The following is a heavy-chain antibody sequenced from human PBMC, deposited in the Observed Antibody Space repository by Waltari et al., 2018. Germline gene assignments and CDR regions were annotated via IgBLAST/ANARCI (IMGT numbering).Heavy chain of an antibody. CDR3: ARLPRPYSGYYDY. CDR1: GNIFTSYW. CDR2: IYPGDSDT. J-gene: IGHJ4*02. V-gene: IGHV5-51*01. Sequence: VHLVQSGAEVQKPGESLQISCTDCGNIFTSYWISLVRQVPGKGLEWMGIIYPGDSDTRYSPSFQGQVTISADKSISTAYLQWSSLKASDTAMYYCARLPRPYSGYYDYWGQGTLVTVSS. D-gene: IGHD5-12*01.